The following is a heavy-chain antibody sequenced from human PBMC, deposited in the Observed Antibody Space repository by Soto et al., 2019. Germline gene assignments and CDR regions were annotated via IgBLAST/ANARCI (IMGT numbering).Heavy chain of an antibody. J-gene: IGHJ4*02. V-gene: IGHV4-30-4*01. CDR1: GGSISSGDYY. D-gene: IGHD3-3*01. CDR3: ARAGIPIFGLGY. Sequence: SETLSLTCTVSGGSISSGDYYWSWIRQPPGKGLEWIGYIYYSGSTYYNPSLKSRVTTSVDTSKNQFSLKLSSVTAADTAVYYCARAGIPIFGLGYWGQGTLVTVSS. CDR2: IYYSGST.